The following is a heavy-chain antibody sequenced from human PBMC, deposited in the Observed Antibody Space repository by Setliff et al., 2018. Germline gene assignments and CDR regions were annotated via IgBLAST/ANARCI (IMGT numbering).Heavy chain of an antibody. CDR3: ARGPAGTYAFDI. CDR2: INPNSGGT. V-gene: IGHV1-2*06. J-gene: IGHJ3*02. Sequence: ASVKVSCKASGYTFTGYYMHWVRQAPGQGLEWMGRINPNSGGTNYAQKFQGRVTMTRDTSTDTAYMELSSLRSDDTAVYYCARGPAGTYAFDIWGQGTMVTVSS. CDR1: GYTFTGYY. D-gene: IGHD1-7*01.